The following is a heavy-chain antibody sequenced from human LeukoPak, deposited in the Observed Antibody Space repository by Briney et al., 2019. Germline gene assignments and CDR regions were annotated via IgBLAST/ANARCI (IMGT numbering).Heavy chain of an antibody. J-gene: IGHJ3*02. CDR3: ARENDYGDLLDTFDI. Sequence: SETLSLTCTVSGGSISSYYWSWIRQPPGKGLEWIGRVYTSGSANYNPSLKSRVTISADTSKNQFSLKLSSVIAADTAVYYCARENDYGDLLDTFDIWGQGTMVTVSS. V-gene: IGHV4-4*07. CDR1: GGSISSYY. D-gene: IGHD4-17*01. CDR2: VYTSGSA.